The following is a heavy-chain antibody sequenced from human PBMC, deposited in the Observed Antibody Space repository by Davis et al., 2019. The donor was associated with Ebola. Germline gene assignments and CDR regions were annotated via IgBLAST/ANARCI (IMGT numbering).Heavy chain of an antibody. V-gene: IGHV3-30-3*01. CDR3: GTSSDSSGWYGAGAGVEY. CDR1: GFTFSSYA. CDR2: ISYDGSNK. Sequence: LKISCAASGFTFSSYAMHWVRQAPGKGLEWVAVISYDGSNKYYADSVKGRFTISRDNSKNTLYLQMNSLRAEDTAVYYCGTSSDSSGWYGAGAGVEYWGQGTLVTVSS. J-gene: IGHJ4*02. D-gene: IGHD6-19*01.